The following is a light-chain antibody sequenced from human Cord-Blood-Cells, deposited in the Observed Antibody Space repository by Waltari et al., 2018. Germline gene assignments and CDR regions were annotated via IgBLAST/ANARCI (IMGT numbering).Light chain of an antibody. CDR1: SSDVGGYNY. CDR2: DVS. J-gene: IGLJ3*02. Sequence: QSALTQPASVSGSPGQSITISRTGTSSDVGGYNYVSWYQQHPGKVPKLMIYDVSKRPSGVSNRFSGSKSGNTASLTISGLQAEDEADYYCSSYTSSSTWVFGGGTKLTVL. CDR3: SSYTSSSTWV. V-gene: IGLV2-14*01.